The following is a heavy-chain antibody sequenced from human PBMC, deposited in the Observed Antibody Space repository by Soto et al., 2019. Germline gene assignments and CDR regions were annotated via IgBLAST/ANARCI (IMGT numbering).Heavy chain of an antibody. CDR3: ARNPTGEDAFDL. Sequence: EVQLVESGGGLVQPGGSLRLSCAASGFTFSSYSMNWVRQAPGKGLEWVSYISSSSSTIYYSDSVKGRFTISRDNAKNSLYLQRNSLRAEDTAVYYCARNPTGEDAFDLWGQGTMVTVSS. J-gene: IGHJ3*01. CDR1: GFTFSSYS. V-gene: IGHV3-48*01. D-gene: IGHD3-10*01. CDR2: ISSSSSTI.